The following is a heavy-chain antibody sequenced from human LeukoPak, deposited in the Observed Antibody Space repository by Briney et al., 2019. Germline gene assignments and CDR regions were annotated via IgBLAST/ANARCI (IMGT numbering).Heavy chain of an antibody. Sequence: TSETLSLTCTVSGGSISSSSYYWGWIRQPPGKGLEWIGSIYYSGSTYYNPSLKSRVTISVDTSKNQFSLKLSSVTAADTAVYYCARLSSDSSFFDYWGQGTLVTVSS. CDR2: IYYSGST. J-gene: IGHJ4*02. CDR3: ARLSSDSSFFDY. V-gene: IGHV4-39*07. CDR1: GGSISSSSYY. D-gene: IGHD3-22*01.